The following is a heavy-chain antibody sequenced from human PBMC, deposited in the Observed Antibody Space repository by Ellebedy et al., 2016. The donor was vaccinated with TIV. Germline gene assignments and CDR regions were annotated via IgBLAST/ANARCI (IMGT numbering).Heavy chain of an antibody. CDR1: DGSISSSSYY. V-gene: IGHV4-39*01. CDR2: IYYSGST. Sequence: SETLSLTCTVSDGSISSSSYYWGWIRQPPGKGLEWIGSIYYSGSTYYNPSLKSRVTISVDTSKNQFSLKLSSVTAADTAVYYCARLRVYYYMDVWGKGTTVTVSS. CDR3: ARLRVYYYMDV. J-gene: IGHJ6*03.